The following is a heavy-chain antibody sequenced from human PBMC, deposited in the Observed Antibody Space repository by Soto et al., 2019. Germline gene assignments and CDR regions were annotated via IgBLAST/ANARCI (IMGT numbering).Heavy chain of an antibody. CDR2: ISYDGSNK. Sequence: PGGSLRLSCAASGFTFSSYGMHWVRQAPGKGLEWVAVISYDGSNKYYADSVKGRFTISRDNSKNTLYLQMNSLRAEDTAVYYCAKPTDIVVVVAATPFDYWGQGTLVTVSS. V-gene: IGHV3-30*18. D-gene: IGHD2-15*01. CDR1: GFTFSSYG. J-gene: IGHJ4*02. CDR3: AKPTDIVVVVAATPFDY.